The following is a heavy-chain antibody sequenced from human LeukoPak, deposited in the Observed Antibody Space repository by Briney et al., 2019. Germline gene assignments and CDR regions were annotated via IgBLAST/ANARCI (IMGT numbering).Heavy chain of an antibody. CDR2: IYSGGST. J-gene: IGHJ3*02. V-gene: IGHV3-66*01. CDR1: GFTVSSNY. D-gene: IGHD3-10*01. CDR3: ARDQALRFGEYYAFDI. Sequence: PGGSLRLSCAASGFTVSSNYMSWVRQAPGKGLEWVSVIYSGGSTYYADSVKGRFTISRDNSKNTLYLQMNSLRAEDTAVYYCARDQALRFGEYYAFDIWGQGTMVTVSS.